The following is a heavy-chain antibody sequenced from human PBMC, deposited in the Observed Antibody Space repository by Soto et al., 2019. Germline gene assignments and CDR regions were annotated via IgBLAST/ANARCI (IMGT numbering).Heavy chain of an antibody. CDR1: ADTFTSYY. J-gene: IGHJ5*02. V-gene: IGHV1-46*01. Sequence: VQLVQSGAEVKKPGASVKLSCKAPADTFTSYYIHWVRQAPGHGLEWMGIINPNGGSTRFAQTFQGRITMRRDASTRTVYMEMRSLRSEDTAVYYCARSSAGVFGIVIEGSHWLAHWGQGSLVTVSS. CDR3: ARSSAGVFGIVIEGSHWLAH. D-gene: IGHD3-16*02. CDR2: INPNGGST.